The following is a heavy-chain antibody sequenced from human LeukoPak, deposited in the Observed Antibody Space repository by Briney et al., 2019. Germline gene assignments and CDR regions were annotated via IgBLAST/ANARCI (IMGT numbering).Heavy chain of an antibody. V-gene: IGHV4-59*01. Sequence: SETLSLTCTVSGGSISNYYWSWIRQPPGKGLEWIGYIYYRGSTNYNPSLKSRVTISVDTSKNQFSLKLSSVTAADTAVYYCARGGAYYDFRSGHSDYWGQGTLVTVSS. CDR2: IYYRGST. D-gene: IGHD3-3*01. CDR1: GGSISNYY. CDR3: ARGGAYYDFRSGHSDY. J-gene: IGHJ4*02.